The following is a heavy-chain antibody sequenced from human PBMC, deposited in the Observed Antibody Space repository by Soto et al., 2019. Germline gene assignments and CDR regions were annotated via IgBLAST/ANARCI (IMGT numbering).Heavy chain of an antibody. D-gene: IGHD4-17*01. J-gene: IGHJ5*02. CDR1: GYSISSGYY. CDR3: ARDNGDYWFDP. Sequence: SETLSLTCTVSGYSISSGYYWGWIRQPPGKGLEWIGSIYHSGSTYYNPSLKSRVTISVDTSKNQFSLKLSSVTAADTAVYYCARDNGDYWFDPWGQGTLVTVSS. CDR2: IYHSGST. V-gene: IGHV4-38-2*02.